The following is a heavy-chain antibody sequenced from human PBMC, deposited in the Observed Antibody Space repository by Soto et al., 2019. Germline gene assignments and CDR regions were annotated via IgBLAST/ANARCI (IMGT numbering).Heavy chain of an antibody. CDR2: INHSGST. V-gene: IGHV4-34*01. J-gene: IGHJ4*02. Sequence: SETLSLTCAVYGGSFSGYYWSWIRQPRGKGLEWIGEINHSGSTNYNPSLKSRVTISVDTSKNQFSLKLSSVTAADTAVYYCARGRIAARPRQSNFDYWGQGTLVTVSS. D-gene: IGHD6-6*01. CDR3: ARGRIAARPRQSNFDY. CDR1: GGSFSGYY.